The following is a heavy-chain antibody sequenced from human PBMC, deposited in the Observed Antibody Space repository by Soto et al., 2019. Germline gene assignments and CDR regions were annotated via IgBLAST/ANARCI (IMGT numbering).Heavy chain of an antibody. J-gene: IGHJ4*02. D-gene: IGHD6-6*01. CDR1: GYSFTSDW. V-gene: IGHV5-51*01. CDR2: IYPSDSDT. Sequence: GESLKISCKGSGYSFTSDWIAWVRQMPGKGLEWMGIIYPSDSDTRYSPSFQGQVTMSADKSISTAYLEWSRLKASDTAKYYCARQGSSAGLGLDYCGQGPLVTVSS. CDR3: ARQGSSAGLGLDY.